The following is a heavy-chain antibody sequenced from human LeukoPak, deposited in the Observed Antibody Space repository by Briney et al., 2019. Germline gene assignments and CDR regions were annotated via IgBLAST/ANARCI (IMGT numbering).Heavy chain of an antibody. Sequence: SETLSLTCTVSGGSISGYYWTWIRQPAGKGLEWIGRIHSRGSANYNPSLNRRINMSIDTSKNRFSLKLTSVTAADTAVYYCARDIAVSGLFDNWGQGTLVIVSA. J-gene: IGHJ4*02. CDR2: IHSRGSA. CDR3: ARDIAVSGLFDN. V-gene: IGHV4-4*07. CDR1: GGSISGYY. D-gene: IGHD6-19*01.